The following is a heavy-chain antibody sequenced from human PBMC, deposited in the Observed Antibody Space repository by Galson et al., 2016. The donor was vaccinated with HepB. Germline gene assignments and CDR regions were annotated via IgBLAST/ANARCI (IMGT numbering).Heavy chain of an antibody. CDR2: TYFRSRWSH. CDR3: ARAGTKLFAFVS. V-gene: IGHV6-1*01. CDR1: GDSVSSNSAA. D-gene: IGHD2-21*01. Sequence: CAISGDSVSSNSAAWNWIRQSPSSGLEWLGRTYFRSRWSHDYAESVKSRIIVNPDTSKNQFSLQLHSVTPEDTAVYNCARAGTKLFAFVSWGQGTLVTVS. J-gene: IGHJ4*02.